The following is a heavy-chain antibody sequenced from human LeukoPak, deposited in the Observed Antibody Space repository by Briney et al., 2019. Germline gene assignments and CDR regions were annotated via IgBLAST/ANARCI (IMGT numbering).Heavy chain of an antibody. J-gene: IGHJ4*02. Sequence: GGSLRLSCAASGFTFSIYGMSWVRQAPGKGLEWVSTISGRDSNTYYADSVEARFMISRDNSRNTLYLQMNSLRAEDTAVYYCARRSDYGGNGNYFDYWGQGTPVTVSS. CDR3: ARRSDYGGNGNYFDY. D-gene: IGHD4-23*01. V-gene: IGHV3-23*01. CDR1: GFTFSIYG. CDR2: ISGRDSNT.